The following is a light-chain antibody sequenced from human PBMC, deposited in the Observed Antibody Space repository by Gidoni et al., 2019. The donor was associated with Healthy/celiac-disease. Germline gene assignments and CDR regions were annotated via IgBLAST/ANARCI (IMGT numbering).Light chain of an antibody. Sequence: EIVMTQSPATLPVSPGERATLSCRASQSVSSNLAWYQQKPGQAPRLLIYGASIRATGIPARFSGSGSGTEFTLTISILQSEDFAVYYCQQYNNWPPFTFGPGTKVDIK. V-gene: IGKV3D-15*03. CDR1: QSVSSN. CDR2: GAS. J-gene: IGKJ3*01. CDR3: QQYNNWPPFT.